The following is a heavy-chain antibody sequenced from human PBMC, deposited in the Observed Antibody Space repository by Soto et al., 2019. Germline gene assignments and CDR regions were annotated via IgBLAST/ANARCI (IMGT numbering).Heavy chain of an antibody. Sequence: SETLSLTCAVSGGSISSSNWWSSVRQPPGKGLEWIGEIYHSGSTNYNPSLKSRVTISVDKSKNQFSLKLSSVTAADTAVYYCARVSGSYYYGMDVWGQGTTVT. CDR3: ARVSGSYYYGMDV. J-gene: IGHJ6*02. D-gene: IGHD1-26*01. CDR1: GGSISSSNW. CDR2: IYHSGST. V-gene: IGHV4-4*02.